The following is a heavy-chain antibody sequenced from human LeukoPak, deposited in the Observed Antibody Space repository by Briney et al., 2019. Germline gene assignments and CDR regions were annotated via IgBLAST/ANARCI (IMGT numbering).Heavy chain of an antibody. Sequence: QSGGSLRLSCAASGFTFSNYAMSWVRQAPGKGLEWVSAITGSGGITYYADSVKGRFTISRDNSKNTLYLQMNSLRAEDTAVYYCAKWGDYDVLTGYYDPDYWGQGTLVTVSS. V-gene: IGHV3-23*01. J-gene: IGHJ4*02. D-gene: IGHD3-9*01. CDR2: ITGSGGIT. CDR1: GFTFSNYA. CDR3: AKWGDYDVLTGYYDPDY.